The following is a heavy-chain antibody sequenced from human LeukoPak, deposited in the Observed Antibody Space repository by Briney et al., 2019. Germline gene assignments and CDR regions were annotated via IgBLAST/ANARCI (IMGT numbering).Heavy chain of an antibody. D-gene: IGHD3-3*01. J-gene: IGHJ3*02. Sequence: SETLSLTCTVSGGAISSYYWSWIRQSPGKGLEWLGYIYYSGSTNYHPSLKSRVTMSVDTSNQFSLKLSSVTAADTALYYCARGLRHLEWSHDAFDIWGQGTTVTVSA. CDR1: GGAISSYY. CDR3: ARGLRHLEWSHDAFDI. V-gene: IGHV4-59*01. CDR2: IYYSGST.